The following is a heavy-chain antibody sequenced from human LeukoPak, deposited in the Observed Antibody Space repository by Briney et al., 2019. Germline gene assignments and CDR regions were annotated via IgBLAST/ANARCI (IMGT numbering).Heavy chain of an antibody. CDR3: ARVSPQQLALTYYFDY. D-gene: IGHD6-13*01. V-gene: IGHV3-21*01. Sequence: GGSLRLSCAASGFTFSSYSMNWVRQAPGKGLEWVSSISSSSSYIYYADSVKGRFTISRDNAKNSLYLQMNSLRAEDTAVYYCARVSPQQLALTYYFDYWGQGTLVTVSS. CDR1: GFTFSSYS. CDR2: ISSSSSYI. J-gene: IGHJ4*02.